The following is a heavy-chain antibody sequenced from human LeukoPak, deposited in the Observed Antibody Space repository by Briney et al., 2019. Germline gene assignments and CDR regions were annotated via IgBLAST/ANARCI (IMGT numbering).Heavy chain of an antibody. CDR2: IHYSGNT. CDR3: ATVTGDF. Sequence: KPSETLSLTCTVSGGSIRSYYWSWIRQPPGKGLECFGNIHYSGNTNYNPSLRSRVTMSLDTSKNQVSLNLSSVTEADTAVYYCATVTGDFWGQGTLVTVSS. CDR1: GGSIRSYY. D-gene: IGHD2-21*02. V-gene: IGHV4-59*01. J-gene: IGHJ4*02.